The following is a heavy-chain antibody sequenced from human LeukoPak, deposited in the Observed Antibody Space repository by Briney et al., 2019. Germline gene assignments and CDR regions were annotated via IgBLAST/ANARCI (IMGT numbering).Heavy chain of an antibody. CDR1: GDSVSGNIVA. CDR2: TNYRSKWYN. D-gene: IGHD6-19*01. V-gene: IGHV6-1*01. Sequence: SQTPSLTCDISGDSVSGNIVAWNWIRQSPSRGLEWLGRTNYRSKWYNDYAVSVRGRITINPDTSKNRFSLQLDSVTPEDTAVYYCARGSSGSFDYWGQGTLVTVSS. CDR3: ARGSSGSFDY. J-gene: IGHJ4*02.